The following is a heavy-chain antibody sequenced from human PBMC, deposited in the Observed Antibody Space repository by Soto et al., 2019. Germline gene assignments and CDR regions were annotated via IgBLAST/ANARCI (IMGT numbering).Heavy chain of an antibody. CDR3: ARTRCRSKVGYAHSPALAV. CDR1: GGTFSSSA. J-gene: IGHJ6*02. Sequence: QVQLVQSGAEVKKPGSSVKVSCKASGGTFSSSAISWVRQAPGQGLEWMGGIIGTVNTGTYAQKFHGRVMIAEDDSTSTASMELTSRTSEDTAVYYWARTRCRSKVGYAHSPALAVWGQGPTVTVSS. CDR2: IIGTVNTG. D-gene: IGHD2-2*01. V-gene: IGHV1-69*01.